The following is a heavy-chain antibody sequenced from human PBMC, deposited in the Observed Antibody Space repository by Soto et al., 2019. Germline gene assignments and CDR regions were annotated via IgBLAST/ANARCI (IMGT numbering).Heavy chain of an antibody. V-gene: IGHV4-39*01. J-gene: IGHJ4*02. CDR3: AKVVVGATSHSDFDS. D-gene: IGHD2-15*01. CDR2: AAYSGGT. Sequence: SETLSLTCTVSGGSIANNNYCFCCVRQPPGKGLEWIGSAAYSGGTYKNPSLKSRVTVSVDTSKNQFSLKLTSVTAADTAVYYCAKVVVGATSHSDFDSWGQGTLVTVS. CDR1: GGSIANNNYC.